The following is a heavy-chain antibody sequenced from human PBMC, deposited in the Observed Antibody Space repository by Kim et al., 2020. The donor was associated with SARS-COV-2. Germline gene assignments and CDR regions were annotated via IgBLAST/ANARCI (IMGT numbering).Heavy chain of an antibody. D-gene: IGHD3-3*01. V-gene: IGHV4-59*08. CDR1: SGSISSYY. Sequence: SETLSLTCTVSSGSISSYYWTWIRQPPGKGLEWIGYSYYSGSTNYNPSLKSRVAISVDTSKNQVSLKLKSVTAADTAVYYCAAGIYDSWSGSPPTNWFDPWGQGTLVIVSS. CDR3: AAGIYDSWSGSPPTNWFDP. CDR2: SYYSGST. J-gene: IGHJ5*02.